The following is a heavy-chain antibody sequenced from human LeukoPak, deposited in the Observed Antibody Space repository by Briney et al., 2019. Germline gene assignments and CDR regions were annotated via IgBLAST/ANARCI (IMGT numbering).Heavy chain of an antibody. CDR3: VRVAGTYYDILTAKYYFDY. D-gene: IGHD3-9*01. V-gene: IGHV4-59*01. CDR1: GGSISSYY. Sequence: SETLSLTCTVSGGSISSYYWSWIRQPPGKGLEWIGYIYYSGSTNYNPSLKSRVTISVDTSKNQFSLKLSSVTAADTAVYYCVRVAGTYYDILTAKYYFDYWGQGTLVTVSS. J-gene: IGHJ4*02. CDR2: IYYSGST.